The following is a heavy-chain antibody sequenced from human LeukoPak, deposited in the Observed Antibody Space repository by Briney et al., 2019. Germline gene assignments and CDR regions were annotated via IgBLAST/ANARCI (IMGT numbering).Heavy chain of an antibody. CDR2: IIPIFGTA. D-gene: IGHD3-3*01. Sequence: ASVKVSCKASGGTFSSYAISWVRQAPGQGLEWMGGIIPIFGTANYAQKFQGRVTITADESTSTAYMELSSLRSEDTAVYYCAIPLFWSGYRYQEYFQHWGQGTLVTVSS. CDR1: GGTFSSYA. CDR3: AIPLFWSGYRYQEYFQH. V-gene: IGHV1-69*13. J-gene: IGHJ1*01.